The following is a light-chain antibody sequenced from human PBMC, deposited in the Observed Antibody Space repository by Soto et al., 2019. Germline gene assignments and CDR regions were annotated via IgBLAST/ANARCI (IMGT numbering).Light chain of an antibody. CDR3: SSYAGSSNV. Sequence: QSSLTQPPSASGSPGQSVAISCTGTSSDDGGYNYISWYQQQPGKAPKLMIYEVNKRPSGVPDRFSGSKSGNTASLTVSGLQAEHEADYYCSSYAGSSNVFGTGTKVTVL. J-gene: IGLJ1*01. CDR1: SSDDGGYNY. CDR2: EVN. V-gene: IGLV2-8*01.